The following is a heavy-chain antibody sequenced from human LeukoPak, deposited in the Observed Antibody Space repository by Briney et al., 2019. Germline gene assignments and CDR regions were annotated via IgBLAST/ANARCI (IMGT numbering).Heavy chain of an antibody. Sequence: PGGSLRLSCAASGVTLSSYAMSWVRQAPGKGLEWVSGISSSGSGGNTYYADSVKGQFTISRDNSKNTLYLQMNSLRAEDTAVYYCVKYGADVWGQGTTVTVSS. CDR3: VKYGADV. V-gene: IGHV3-23*01. CDR1: GVTLSSYA. D-gene: IGHD3-10*01. CDR2: ISSSGSGGNT. J-gene: IGHJ6*02.